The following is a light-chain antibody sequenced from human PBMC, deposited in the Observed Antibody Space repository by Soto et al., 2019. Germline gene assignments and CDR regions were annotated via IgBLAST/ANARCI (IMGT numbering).Light chain of an antibody. J-gene: IGKJ2*01. V-gene: IGKV3-20*01. Sequence: EIVLTQSPGTLSLSPGERATLSCRASQSVSSSYLAWYQQKPGQAPRLLLYGASSRATGIPDRFSGSGSGTDFTLTISRLEPEDFAVYYCQQHGSSPYTFGQGTKLEIK. CDR2: GAS. CDR3: QQHGSSPYT. CDR1: QSVSSSY.